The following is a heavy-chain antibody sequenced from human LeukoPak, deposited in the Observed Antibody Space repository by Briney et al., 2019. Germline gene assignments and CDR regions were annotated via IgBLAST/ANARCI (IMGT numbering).Heavy chain of an antibody. D-gene: IGHD2-2*02. Sequence: SETLSLTCTVSGGSISSYYWSWIRQPPGKGLEWIGYIYYSGSTNYNPSLKSRVTISVDTSKNQFSLKLSSVTAADTAVYYCARLPYRSSTSCYNYYYYGMDVWGQGTTVTVSS. CDR2: IYYSGST. CDR1: GGSISSYY. V-gene: IGHV4-59*08. CDR3: ARLPYRSSTSCYNYYYYGMDV. J-gene: IGHJ6*02.